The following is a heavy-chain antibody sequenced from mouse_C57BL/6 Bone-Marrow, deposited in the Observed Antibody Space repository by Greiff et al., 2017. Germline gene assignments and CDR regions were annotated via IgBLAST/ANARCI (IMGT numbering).Heavy chain of an antibody. J-gene: IGHJ3*01. CDR3: ARFGNYGGVAY. CDR1: GYTFTSYW. Sequence: QVQLQQPGAELVMPGASVKLSCKASGYTFTSYWMHWVKQRPGQGLEWIGEIDPSDSYTNYNQKFKGKSTLTVDKSSSTAYMQLSSLTSEDSAVYYCARFGNYGGVAYWGQGTLVTVSA. D-gene: IGHD2-1*01. V-gene: IGHV1-69*01. CDR2: IDPSDSYT.